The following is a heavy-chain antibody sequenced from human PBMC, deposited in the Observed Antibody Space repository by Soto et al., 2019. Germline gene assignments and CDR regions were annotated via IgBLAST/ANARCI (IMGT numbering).Heavy chain of an antibody. Sequence: SETLSLTCTVSGGSISSSSYYWGWIRQPPGKGLEWIGSIYYSGSTYYNPSLKSRVTISVDTSKNQFSLKLSSVTAADTAVYYCARPSLYIRSAFDIWGQGTMVTVSS. CDR2: IYYSGST. V-gene: IGHV4-39*01. CDR1: GGSISSSSYY. D-gene: IGHD1-20*01. CDR3: ARPSLYIRSAFDI. J-gene: IGHJ3*02.